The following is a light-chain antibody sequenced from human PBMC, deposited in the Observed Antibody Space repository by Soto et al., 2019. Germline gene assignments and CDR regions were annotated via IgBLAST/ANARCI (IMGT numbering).Light chain of an antibody. J-gene: IGLJ3*02. CDR2: SNN. V-gene: IGLV1-44*01. CDR3: GAWDDSLSAPV. Sequence: QAVVTQPPSASGTPGQSVTMSCSGSFTNIGSNTVNWYQQVPGTAPQVLIYSNNERPSGVPDRFSASKSGTSASLAISGLQSEDEADYYCGAWDDSLSAPVFGGGTKLTVL. CDR1: FTNIGSNT.